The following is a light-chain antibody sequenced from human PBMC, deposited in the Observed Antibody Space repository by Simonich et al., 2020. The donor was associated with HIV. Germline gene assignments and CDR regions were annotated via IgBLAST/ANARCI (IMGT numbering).Light chain of an antibody. V-gene: IGKV4-1*01. Sequence: DIVMTQSPDSLAVSLGERATINCKSSLSVLYSSNNKNYLAWYQQKPGQPPKLLIYWASTRESGVPDRFSGSGSGTDFTLTISSLQAEDVAVYYCQQSYSTPYTFGQGTKLEIK. CDR3: QQSYSTPYT. CDR1: LSVLYSSNNKNY. J-gene: IGKJ2*01. CDR2: WAS.